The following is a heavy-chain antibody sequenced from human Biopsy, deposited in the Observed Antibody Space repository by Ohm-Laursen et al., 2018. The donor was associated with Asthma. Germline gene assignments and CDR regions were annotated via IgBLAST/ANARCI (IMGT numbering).Heavy chain of an antibody. D-gene: IGHD3-22*01. J-gene: IGHJ4*02. CDR1: GFAVSRDH. Sequence: SLRLSCTATGFAVSRDHMFWVRQAPGKGLEWVSVIYSGGTSHTADSVRGRFTISRDYSKDTLYLQMHSLRAEDTAVYYCARGDSSNWSHYYFDYWGQGTLVTVSS. CDR2: IYSGGTS. V-gene: IGHV3-53*01. CDR3: ARGDSSNWSHYYFDY.